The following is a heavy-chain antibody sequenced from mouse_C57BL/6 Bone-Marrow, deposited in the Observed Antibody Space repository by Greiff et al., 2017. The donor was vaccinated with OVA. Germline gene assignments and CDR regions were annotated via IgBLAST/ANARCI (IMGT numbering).Heavy chain of an antibody. CDR1: GFTFSSYT. Sequence: EVQLVESGGGLVKPGGSLKLSCAASGFTFSSYTMSWVRQTPEKRLEWVATISGGGGNTYYPDSVKGRFTISRDNAKHTLYLQMSSLRSEDTALYYYARTSLWVDYWGQGTSVTVSS. CDR2: ISGGGGNT. J-gene: IGHJ4*01. CDR3: ARTSLWVDY. V-gene: IGHV5-9*01. D-gene: IGHD1-1*02.